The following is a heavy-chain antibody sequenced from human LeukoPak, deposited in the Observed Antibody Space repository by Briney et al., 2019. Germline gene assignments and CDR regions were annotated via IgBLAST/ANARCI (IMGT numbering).Heavy chain of an antibody. Sequence: GGSLRLSCAASGFTFSSYSMNWVRQAPGKGLEWVSSISSSSSYIYYADSVKGRFTISRDNAKNSLYLQMNSLRAEDTAVYYCARAPFSGYDSMNYWGQGTLVTVSS. V-gene: IGHV3-21*01. CDR3: ARAPFSGYDSMNY. CDR2: ISSSSSYI. CDR1: GFTFSSYS. J-gene: IGHJ4*02. D-gene: IGHD3-22*01.